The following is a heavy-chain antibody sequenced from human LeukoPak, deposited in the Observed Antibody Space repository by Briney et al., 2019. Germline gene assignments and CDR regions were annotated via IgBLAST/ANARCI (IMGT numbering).Heavy chain of an antibody. D-gene: IGHD6-19*01. CDR2: INHSGST. CDR1: GGSFSGYY. J-gene: IGHJ4*02. V-gene: IGHV4-34*01. Sequence: SETLSLTCAVYGGSFSGYYWSWIRQPPGKGLEWIGEINHSGSTNYNPSLKSRVTISVDTSKNQFSLKLGSVTAADTAVYYCARGRGCFSPWGQGTLVTVSS. CDR3: ARGRGCFSP.